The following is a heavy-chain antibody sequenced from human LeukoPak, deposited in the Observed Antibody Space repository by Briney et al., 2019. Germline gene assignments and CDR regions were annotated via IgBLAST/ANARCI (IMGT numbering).Heavy chain of an antibody. CDR2: ISYDGSNK. CDR1: DINFSTYN. J-gene: IGHJ4*02. Sequence: PSGGSLRLSCAASDINFSTYNMHWVRQAPGKGLEWVAVISYDGSNKYYADSVKGRFTISRDNSRNTLFLQMNSLRGEDTAVYYCAKRGHYDSTASYAPFDSWGQGTLVTVSS. D-gene: IGHD3-22*01. V-gene: IGHV3-30*18. CDR3: AKRGHYDSTASYAPFDS.